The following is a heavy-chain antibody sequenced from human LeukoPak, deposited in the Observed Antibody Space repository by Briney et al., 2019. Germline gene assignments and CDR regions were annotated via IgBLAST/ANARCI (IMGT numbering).Heavy chain of an antibody. V-gene: IGHV4-59*01. Sequence: SETLSLTCTVSGGSISSYYWSWIRQPPGKGLEWIGYIYYSGSTNYNPSLKSRVTISVDTSKNQFSLKLRSVTAADTAVYYCARILAYCGGDCSFFDYWGQGTLVTVSS. CDR1: GGSISSYY. CDR3: ARILAYCGGDCSFFDY. D-gene: IGHD2-21*01. J-gene: IGHJ4*02. CDR2: IYYSGST.